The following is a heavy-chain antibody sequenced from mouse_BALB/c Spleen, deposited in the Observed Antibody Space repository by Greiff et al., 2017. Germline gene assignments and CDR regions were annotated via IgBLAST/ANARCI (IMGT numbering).Heavy chain of an antibody. CDR3: TRNYGSSFPFDY. CDR2: IDPETGGT. V-gene: IGHV1-15*01. CDR1: GYTFTDYE. Sequence: VQLQQSGAELVRPGASVTLSCKASGYTFTDYEMHWVKQTPVHGLEWIGAIDPETGGTAYNQKFKGKATLTADKSSSTAYMELRSLTSEESAVYYCTRNYGSSFPFDYWGQGTTPTVSS. D-gene: IGHD1-1*01. J-gene: IGHJ2*01.